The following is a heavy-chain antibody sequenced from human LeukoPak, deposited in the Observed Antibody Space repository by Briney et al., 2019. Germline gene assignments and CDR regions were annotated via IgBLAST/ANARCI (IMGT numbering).Heavy chain of an antibody. J-gene: IGHJ4*02. CDR3: AREPGGSSGYYYDY. CDR1: GYSFTDYF. D-gene: IGHD3-22*01. V-gene: IGHV1-2*02. Sequence: ASVKVSCKASGYSFTDYFIHWVRQAPGQSLEWMGWINPNSGGTNYAQKFQGRVTMTRDMSTSTVYMELSSLRSEDTAVYYCAREPGGSSGYYYDYWGQGTLVTVSS. CDR2: INPNSGGT.